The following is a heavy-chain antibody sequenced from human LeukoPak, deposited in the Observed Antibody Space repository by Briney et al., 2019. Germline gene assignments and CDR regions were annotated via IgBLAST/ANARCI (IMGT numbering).Heavy chain of an antibody. CDR3: ARAIGGYDGWYFDY. J-gene: IGHJ4*02. CDR2: IIPILGIA. Sequence: SVKISCKASGGTFSSYTISWVRQAPGQGLEWMGRIIPILGIANYAQKFQGRVTITADKSTSTAYMELSSLRSEDTAVYYCARAIGGYDGWYFDYWGQGTLVTVSS. V-gene: IGHV1-69*02. D-gene: IGHD5-12*01. CDR1: GGTFSSYT.